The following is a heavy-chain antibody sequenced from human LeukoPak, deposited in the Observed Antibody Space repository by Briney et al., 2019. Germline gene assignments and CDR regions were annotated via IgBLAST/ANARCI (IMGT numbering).Heavy chain of an antibody. D-gene: IGHD1-26*01. CDR1: GFTFSDSS. V-gene: IGHV3-73*01. J-gene: IGHJ5*02. Sequence: GGSLKLSCAASGFTFSDSSIHWVRQASGKGLEWIGLMEKELNGYATAYAASVRGRFTISRDDSQNTAYLQMDSLKTEDTALYYCTRDSGTYNWLDPWGQGALVTVSS. CDR2: MEKELNGYAT. CDR3: TRDSGTYNWLDP.